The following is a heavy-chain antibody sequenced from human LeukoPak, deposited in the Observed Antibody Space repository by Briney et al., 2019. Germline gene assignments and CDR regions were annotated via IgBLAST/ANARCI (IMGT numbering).Heavy chain of an antibody. V-gene: IGHV4-39*07. J-gene: IGHJ4*02. CDR2: SYYGGST. Sequence: SETLSLTCTVSGGSISSNSHFWGWIRQPPGKGLEWIGSSYYGGSTYYNPSLKSRVTISVDTSKNQFSLKLSSVTAADTAVYYCAREPLVPAAVGIDYWGQGTLVTVSS. CDR1: GGSISSNSHF. CDR3: AREPLVPAAVGIDY. D-gene: IGHD2-2*01.